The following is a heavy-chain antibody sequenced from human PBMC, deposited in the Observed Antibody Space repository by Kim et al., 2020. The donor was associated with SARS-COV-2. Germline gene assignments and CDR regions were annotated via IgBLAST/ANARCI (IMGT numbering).Heavy chain of an antibody. D-gene: IGHD1-20*01. CDR2: IYYSGST. J-gene: IGHJ4*02. CDR1: GGSISSSSYY. Sequence: SETLSLTCTVSGGSISSSSYYWGWIRQPPGKGLEWIGSIYYSGSTYYNPSLKSRVTISVDPSKNQFSLKLSSVTAADTAVYYCARRPIITGTIYYFDYWGQGTLVTVSS. CDR3: ARRPIITGTIYYFDY. V-gene: IGHV4-39*01.